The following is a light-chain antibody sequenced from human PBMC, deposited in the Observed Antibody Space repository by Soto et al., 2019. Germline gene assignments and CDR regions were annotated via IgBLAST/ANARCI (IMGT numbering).Light chain of an antibody. CDR3: SSYTSSSTYWV. V-gene: IGLV2-14*01. CDR2: DVS. J-gene: IGLJ3*02. CDR1: SSDVGGYNY. Sequence: QSALTQPASVSGSPGQSITISCTGTSSDVGGYNYVSWYQQHQGKAPKLMIYDVSNRPSGVSNRFSGSKSGNTASLTISGRQAEDEADYYCSSYTSSSTYWVFGGGTKLTVL.